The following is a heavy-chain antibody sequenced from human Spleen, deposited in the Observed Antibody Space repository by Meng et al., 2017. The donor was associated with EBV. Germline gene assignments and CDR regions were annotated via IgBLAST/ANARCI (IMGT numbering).Heavy chain of an antibody. J-gene: IGHJ4*02. D-gene: IGHD5-12*01. CDR1: GGTFSSYA. Sequence: QGQLVQAGAEVKKPGSSVKVSCKASGGTFSSYAISWVRQAPGQGLEWMGGIIPIFGTANYAQKFQGRVTITADKSASTSYMELSSLGSEDTAVYYCASYTSKGYAIDYWGRGTLVTVSS. CDR2: IIPIFGTA. CDR3: ASYTSKGYAIDY. V-gene: IGHV1-69*06.